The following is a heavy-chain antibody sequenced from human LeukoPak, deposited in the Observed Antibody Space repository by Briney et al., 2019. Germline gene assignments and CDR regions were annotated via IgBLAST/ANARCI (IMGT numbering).Heavy chain of an antibody. CDR3: VKSPSDGLDV. J-gene: IGHJ6*02. CDR1: GFTFSTYP. CDR2: IFANGDIT. Sequence: GGSLRLSCSASGFTFSTYPMHWVRQAPGKGLEYVSTIFANGDITSYAASVKGRFTTSRDNSKNTLYLQMSSLRPEDTAVYYCVKSPSDGLDVWGPGATVTVSS. V-gene: IGHV3-64D*09.